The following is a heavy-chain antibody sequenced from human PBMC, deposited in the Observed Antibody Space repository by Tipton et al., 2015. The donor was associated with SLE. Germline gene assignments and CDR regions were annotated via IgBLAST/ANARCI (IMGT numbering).Heavy chain of an antibody. D-gene: IGHD6-19*01. CDR3: ARGGDYYSSGWDYYYYYMDV. CDR1: GGSISSSNW. J-gene: IGHJ6*03. CDR2: IYHSGST. Sequence: TLSLTCAVSGGSISSSNWWSWVRQPPGKGLEWIGEIYHSGSTNYNPSLKSRVTISVDTSKNQFSLKLSSVTAADTAVYYCARGGDYYSSGWDYYYYYMDVWGKGTTVTVSS. V-gene: IGHV4-4*02.